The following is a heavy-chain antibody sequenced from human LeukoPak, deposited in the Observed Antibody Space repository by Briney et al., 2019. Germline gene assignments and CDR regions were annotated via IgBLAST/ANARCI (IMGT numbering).Heavy chain of an antibody. CDR1: GFIFSSYG. V-gene: IGHV3-21*01. Sequence: GGSLRLSCTGSGFIFSSYGLFWVRQAPGEGLEWVSAISSGGAYTYYADSVKGRFTISRDNALNSVSLQMNGLRAEDTAIYYCARDPEVPDYYSYMDVWGKGTTVTVSS. J-gene: IGHJ6*03. CDR3: ARDPEVPDYYSYMDV. CDR2: ISSGGAYT.